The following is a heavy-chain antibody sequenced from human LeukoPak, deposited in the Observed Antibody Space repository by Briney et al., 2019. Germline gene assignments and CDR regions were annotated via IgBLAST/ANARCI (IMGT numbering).Heavy chain of an antibody. CDR1: GFTFSDYY. CDR2: ISSSGSTI. Sequence: GGSLRLSCAASGFTFSDYYMSWIRQAPGKVLEWVSYISSSGSTIYYADSVKGRFTISRDNAKKLVYLQMNSLRAEDSAVYYCARDLWHIARYGHYMDVWGKGTTVTISS. CDR3: ARDLWHIARYGHYMDV. D-gene: IGHD2-21*01. J-gene: IGHJ6*03. V-gene: IGHV3-11*04.